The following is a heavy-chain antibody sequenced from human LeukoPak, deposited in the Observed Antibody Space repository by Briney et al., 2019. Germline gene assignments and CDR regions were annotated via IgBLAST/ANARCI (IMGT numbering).Heavy chain of an antibody. CDR1: GFTFSSYG. J-gene: IGHJ4*02. V-gene: IGHV3-7*01. Sequence: GGSLRLSCAASGFTFSSYGMHWVRQAPGKGLEWVANIKQDGSEKYYVDSVKGRFTISRDNAKNSLYLQMNSLRAEDTAVYYCARISPVHYFDYWGQGTLVTVSS. CDR3: ARISPVHYFDY. CDR2: IKQDGSEK.